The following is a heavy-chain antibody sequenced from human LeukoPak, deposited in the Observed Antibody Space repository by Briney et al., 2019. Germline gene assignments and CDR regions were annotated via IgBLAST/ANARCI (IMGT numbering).Heavy chain of an antibody. V-gene: IGHV4-34*01. CDR2: INHSGST. D-gene: IGHD1-26*01. J-gene: IGHJ4*02. CDR1: GGSFSGYY. Sequence: NPSETLSLTCAVYGGSFSGYYWSWIRQPPGKGLEWIGEINHSGSTNYNPSLKSRVTMSVDTSKNQFSLKLSSVTAADTAVYYCARERVGAIGYYFDYWGQGTLVTVSS. CDR3: ARERVGAIGYYFDY.